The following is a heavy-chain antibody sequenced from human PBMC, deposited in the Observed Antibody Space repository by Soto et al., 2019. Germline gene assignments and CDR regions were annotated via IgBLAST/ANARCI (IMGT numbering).Heavy chain of an antibody. Sequence: KQSQTLSLTCAISGDSVSSNSAAWNWIRQSPSRGLEWLGRTYYRSKWYNDYVLSVKSRLTINPDTSKNQLSLRLNSVTPEDTAVYYCARSDYSSSGHFDSWGQGTLVTVSS. CDR2: TYYRSKWYN. CDR3: ARSDYSSSGHFDS. D-gene: IGHD6-13*01. J-gene: IGHJ4*02. CDR1: GDSVSSNSAA. V-gene: IGHV6-1*01.